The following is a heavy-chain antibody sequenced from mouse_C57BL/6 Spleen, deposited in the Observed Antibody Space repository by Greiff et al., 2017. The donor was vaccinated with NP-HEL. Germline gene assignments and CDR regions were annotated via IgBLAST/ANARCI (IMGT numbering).Heavy chain of an antibody. CDR2: ISSGSSTI. CDR1: GFTFSDYG. Sequence: EVKLVESGGGLVKPGGSLKLSCAASGFTFSDYGMHWVRQAPEKGLEWVAYISSGSSTIYYADTVKGRFTISRDNAKNTLFLQMTSLRSEDTAMYYCARPGDYYGSSSWFAYWGQGTLVTVSA. D-gene: IGHD1-1*01. J-gene: IGHJ3*01. V-gene: IGHV5-17*01. CDR3: ARPGDYYGSSSWFAY.